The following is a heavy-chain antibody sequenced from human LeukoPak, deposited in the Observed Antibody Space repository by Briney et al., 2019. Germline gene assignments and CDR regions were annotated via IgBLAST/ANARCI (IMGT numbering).Heavy chain of an antibody. CDR2: IYSGGST. CDR1: GFTVSNNY. D-gene: IGHD2-2*02. J-gene: IGHJ4*02. CDR3: AKTDCTSSSCYTIDS. Sequence: GGSLRLSCAASGFTVSNNYMSWVRQAPGKGLEWVSVIYSGGSTSYADSGKGRFTISRDNSKNTVYLQMSSLRAEDTAVYYCAKTDCTSSSCYTIDSWGQGTLVTVSS. V-gene: IGHV3-53*01.